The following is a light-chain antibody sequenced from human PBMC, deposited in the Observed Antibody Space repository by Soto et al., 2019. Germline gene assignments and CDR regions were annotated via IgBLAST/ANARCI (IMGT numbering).Light chain of an antibody. CDR3: MQALQTRGFT. Sequence: DIVMTQSPLSLPVTPGEPASISCRSSQSLLHSNGYNYLDWYLQKPGQSPQLLIYLGSNRASGVPDRFSGSVSGTDFTLKISRVEAEDVGVYYCMQALQTRGFTFGPGTKVDIK. J-gene: IGKJ3*01. CDR1: QSLLHSNGYNY. V-gene: IGKV2-28*01. CDR2: LGS.